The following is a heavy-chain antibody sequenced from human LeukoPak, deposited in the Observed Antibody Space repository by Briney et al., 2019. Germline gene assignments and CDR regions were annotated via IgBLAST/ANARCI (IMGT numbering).Heavy chain of an antibody. D-gene: IGHD4/OR15-4a*01. V-gene: IGHV4-59*02. Sequence: SETLSLTCTVSGGSVSSHFWSWIRQPPGKGLEWIGYIYNSGITNYNPSLKSRVTMSVDTSKNQFSLMLRSVTAADTAVYYCARDHLPAGAPGYYLAVWGKGTTVTVSS. J-gene: IGHJ6*03. CDR2: IYNSGIT. CDR1: GGSVSSHF. CDR3: ARDHLPAGAPGYYLAV.